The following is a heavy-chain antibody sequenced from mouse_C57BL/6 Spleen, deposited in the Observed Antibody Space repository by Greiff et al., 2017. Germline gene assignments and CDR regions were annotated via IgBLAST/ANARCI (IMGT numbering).Heavy chain of an antibody. CDR1: GFTFTDYY. D-gene: IGHD3-2*02. Sequence: EVQLQQSGGGLVQPGGSLSLSCAASGFTFTDYYMSWVRQPPGKALEWLGFIRNKANGYTTEYSASVKGRFTISRDNSQSILYLQMNALRAEDSATYYCASSDSSGYDYFDYWGQGTTLTVSS. J-gene: IGHJ2*01. CDR2: IRNKANGYTT. CDR3: ASSDSSGYDYFDY. V-gene: IGHV7-3*01.